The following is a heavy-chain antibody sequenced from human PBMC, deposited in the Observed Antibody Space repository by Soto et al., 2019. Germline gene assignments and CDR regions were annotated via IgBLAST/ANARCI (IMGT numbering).Heavy chain of an antibody. J-gene: IGHJ4*02. V-gene: IGHV4-34*01. CDR3: ARDGYYGSGINFDY. D-gene: IGHD3-10*01. CDR1: CGSFSGYY. Sequence: PSETLSLTCAVYCGSFSGYYWSWIRQPPGRGLEWIGEINHSGSTNYNPSLKGRVTISVDTSKNQFSLKLSSVTAADTAVYYCARDGYYGSGINFDYWGQGTLVTVSS. CDR2: INHSGST.